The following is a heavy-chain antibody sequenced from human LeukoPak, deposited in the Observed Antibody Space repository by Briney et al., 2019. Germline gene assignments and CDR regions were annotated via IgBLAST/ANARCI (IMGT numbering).Heavy chain of an antibody. J-gene: IGHJ4*02. CDR3: AGGGSTWLEY. D-gene: IGHD6-13*01. V-gene: IGHV3-74*01. Sequence: EGSLRLSCAASGFTFSSYWMHWGRQGPGKGLGWVSRITSDGSSTSHADSVKGRFTTPRDNAKNTLYLQMNSLRAEDTAVYYCAGGGSTWLEYWGQGSLVTVSS. CDR1: GFTFSSYW. CDR2: ITSDGSST.